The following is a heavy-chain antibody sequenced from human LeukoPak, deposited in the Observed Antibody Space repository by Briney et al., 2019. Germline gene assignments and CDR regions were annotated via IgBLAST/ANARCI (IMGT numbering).Heavy chain of an antibody. J-gene: IGHJ4*02. Sequence: SVKVSCNASGGTFSSYAISWVRQAPGQGLEWMGGIIPIFGPANYAQKFQGRVTITADESTSTAYMELSSLRSEDTAVYYCARANPTPEPSPLLWFGESFDYWGQGTLVTVSS. CDR1: GGTFSSYA. V-gene: IGHV1-69*01. CDR3: ARANPTPEPSPLLWFGESFDY. D-gene: IGHD3-10*01. CDR2: IIPIFGPA.